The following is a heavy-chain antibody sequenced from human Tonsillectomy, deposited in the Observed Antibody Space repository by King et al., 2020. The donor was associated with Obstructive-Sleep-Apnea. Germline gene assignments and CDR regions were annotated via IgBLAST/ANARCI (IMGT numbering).Heavy chain of an antibody. CDR2: ISYDGSNK. D-gene: IGHD3-9*01. J-gene: IGHJ4*02. Sequence: VQLVESGGGVVQPGRSLRLSCAASGFTFSSYAMHWVRQAPGKGLEWVAVISYDGSNKYYADSVKGRFTISRDNSNSTLSLQMNSLRAEATAVYYCARDPTSYYSSYYFDYWGQGTLVTVSS. CDR3: ARDPTSYYSSYYFDY. CDR1: GFTFSSYA. V-gene: IGHV3-30*04.